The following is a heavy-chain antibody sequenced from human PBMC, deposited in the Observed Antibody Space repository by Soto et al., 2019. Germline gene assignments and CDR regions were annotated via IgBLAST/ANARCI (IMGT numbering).Heavy chain of an antibody. Sequence: PGGSLRLSCAASGFTFSRYAMSWVRQAPGKGLEWVSTVTGGGHTTYNADSVNGRFTISRDNSKNTLYLQMNNLRAEDTAIYYCASSSGDLDVYRMDIWGPGTTVTVCS. D-gene: IGHD3-10*01. J-gene: IGHJ6*02. V-gene: IGHV3-23*01. CDR2: VTGGGHTT. CDR3: ASSSGDLDVYRMDI. CDR1: GFTFSRYA.